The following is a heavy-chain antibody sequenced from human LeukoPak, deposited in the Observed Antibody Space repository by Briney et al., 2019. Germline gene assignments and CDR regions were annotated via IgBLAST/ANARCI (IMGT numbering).Heavy chain of an antibody. J-gene: IGHJ6*02. CDR1: GFTFSSYG. Sequence: GGSLRLSCGASGFTFSSYGMHWVRQAPGKGLEWVAVISYDGSNKYYADSVKGRFTISRDNSKNTLYLQMNSLRAEDTAVYYCARGVVVLHYYYYGMDVWGQGTTVTVSS. V-gene: IGHV3-30*03. CDR3: ARGVVVLHYYYYGMDV. D-gene: IGHD2-2*01. CDR2: ISYDGSNK.